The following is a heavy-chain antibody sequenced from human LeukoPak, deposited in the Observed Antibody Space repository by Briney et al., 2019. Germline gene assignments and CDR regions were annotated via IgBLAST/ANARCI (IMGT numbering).Heavy chain of an antibody. J-gene: IGHJ4*02. CDR3: ARGRIAVAGNNFDY. D-gene: IGHD6-19*01. Sequence: ASVKVSCKASGYTFTSYDINWVRQATGQGLEWMGWMNPNSGNTGYAQKFQGRVTMTRNTSISTAYTELSSLRSEDTAVYYCARGRIAVAGNNFDYWGQGTLVTVSS. CDR1: GYTFTSYD. V-gene: IGHV1-8*01. CDR2: MNPNSGNT.